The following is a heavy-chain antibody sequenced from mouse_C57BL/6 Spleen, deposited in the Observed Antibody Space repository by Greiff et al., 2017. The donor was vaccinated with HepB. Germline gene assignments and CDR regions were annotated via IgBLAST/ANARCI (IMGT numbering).Heavy chain of an antibody. V-gene: IGHV1-78*01. CDR3: ARRGEIYYDYDPWYFDV. Sequence: QVQLQQSDAELVKPGASVKISCKVSGYTFTDHTIHWMKQRPEQGLEWIGYIYPRDGSPKYNEKFKGKATLTADKSSSTAYMQRNSLTSEDSAVYFCARRGEIYYDYDPWYFDVWGTGTTVTVSS. CDR1: GYTFTDHT. J-gene: IGHJ1*03. CDR2: IYPRDGSP. D-gene: IGHD2-4*01.